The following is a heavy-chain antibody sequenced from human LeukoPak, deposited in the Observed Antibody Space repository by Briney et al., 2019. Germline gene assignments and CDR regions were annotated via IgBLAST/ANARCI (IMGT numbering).Heavy chain of an antibody. CDR3: ARGDSGSYYFDY. Sequence: GGSLRLSCAASGFTFSSYAMSWVRQAPGKGLEWVSAISGSGGSTYYADSVKGRFTISRDNSKNTLYLQMNSLRAEDTAVYYCARGDSGSYYFDYWGQGTLVTVSS. CDR1: GFTFSSYA. V-gene: IGHV3-23*01. J-gene: IGHJ4*02. CDR2: ISGSGGST. D-gene: IGHD1-26*01.